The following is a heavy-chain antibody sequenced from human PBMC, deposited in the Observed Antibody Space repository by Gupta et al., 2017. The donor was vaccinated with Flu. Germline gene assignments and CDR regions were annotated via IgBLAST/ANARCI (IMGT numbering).Heavy chain of an antibody. Sequence: EVQLVESGGGLVKPGGSLRLSCAASGFNFSNAWMSLVRQAPGKGLEWVGRIKSKTDGGTTDYAAPVKGRFTISRDDSKNTLYLQMNSLKTEDTAVYYCTTAPSYDSSDGAFDIWGQGTMVTVSS. CDR2: IKSKTDGGTT. V-gene: IGHV3-15*01. CDR1: GFNFSNAW. J-gene: IGHJ3*02. CDR3: TTAPSYDSSDGAFDI. D-gene: IGHD3-22*01.